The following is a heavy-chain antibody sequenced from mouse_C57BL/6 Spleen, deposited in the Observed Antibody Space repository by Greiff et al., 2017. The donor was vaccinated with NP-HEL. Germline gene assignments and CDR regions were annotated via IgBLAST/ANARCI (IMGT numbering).Heavy chain of an antibody. J-gene: IGHJ4*01. CDR1: GYTFPEST. D-gene: IGHD2-1*01. Sequence: VQLPPSGAELVKPGASVTLSCKASGYTFPESTIHWVKQRSGQGLEWIGWFYPGSGSIKYNEKFKDKATLTADKSSSTVYMELSRLTSEDSAVYFCARHEDYYGYEAMDYWGQGTSVTVSS. CDR2: FYPGSGSI. CDR3: ARHEDYYGYEAMDY. V-gene: IGHV1-62-2*01.